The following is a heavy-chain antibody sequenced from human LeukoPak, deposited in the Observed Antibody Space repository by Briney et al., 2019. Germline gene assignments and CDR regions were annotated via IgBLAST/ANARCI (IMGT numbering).Heavy chain of an antibody. J-gene: IGHJ4*02. V-gene: IGHV4-39*07. Sequence: SETLSLTCTFSGGSIRSSSYYWGWIRQPPGKGLEWIGSIYYSGSTYTNPPLKSRVTISVDTSQNQFSLKLSSVSAADTAVYYCARDRVGNWNRYFDYWGQGTLVTVSS. CDR1: GGSIRSSSYY. D-gene: IGHD1-20*01. CDR2: IYYSGST. CDR3: ARDRVGNWNRYFDY.